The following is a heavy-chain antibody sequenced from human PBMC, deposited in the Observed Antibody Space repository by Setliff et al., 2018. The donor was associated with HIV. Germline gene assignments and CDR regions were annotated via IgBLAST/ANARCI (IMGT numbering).Heavy chain of an antibody. D-gene: IGHD6-19*01. CDR3: ARDPSIAVAGAAV. Sequence: ASVKVSCKASGYTFTSYYMHWVRQAPGQGLEWMGIINPSSGSTTYAQKFQGRVTIAADEWTSTAYMELSSLRSEDTAVYYCARDPSIAVAGAAVWGQGTTVTVSS. CDR1: GYTFTSYY. J-gene: IGHJ6*02. V-gene: IGHV1-46*01. CDR2: INPSSGST.